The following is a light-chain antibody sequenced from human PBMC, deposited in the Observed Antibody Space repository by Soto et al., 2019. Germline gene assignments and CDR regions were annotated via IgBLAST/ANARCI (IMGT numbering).Light chain of an antibody. J-gene: IGLJ1*01. CDR2: DVS. CDR1: SSDVGGYNY. Sequence: SVLTQPASVSGSPGQSITISCTGTSSDVGGYNYVSWYQQHPGKAPKLMIYDVSNRPSGVSNRFSGSKSGNTASLTISGLQAEDEADYYCSSYTSSSILYVFGTGTRSPS. CDR3: SSYTSSSILYV. V-gene: IGLV2-14*01.